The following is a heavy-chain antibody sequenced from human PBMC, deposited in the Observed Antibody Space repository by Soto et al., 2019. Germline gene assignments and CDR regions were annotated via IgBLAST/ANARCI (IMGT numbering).Heavy chain of an antibody. CDR1: GFTFSIYS. V-gene: IGHV3-21*01. CDR2: IAGTSGNI. J-gene: IGHJ4*02. Sequence: DVPLVESGGGLVKPGGSLRLSCAASGFTFSIYSMNWVRQAPGKGLEWVSSIAGTSGNIWYADSVKGRFTISRDHAENSLYLQMNSLRVEDTAVYYCVRTLDNTIPMHYWGQGTLVTVSS. CDR3: VRTLDNTIPMHY. D-gene: IGHD2-2*01.